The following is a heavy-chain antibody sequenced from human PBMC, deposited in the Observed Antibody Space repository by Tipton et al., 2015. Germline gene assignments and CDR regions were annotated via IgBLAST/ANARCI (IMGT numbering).Heavy chain of an antibody. CDR3: ARDLEHGMDV. V-gene: IGHV4-61*01. CDR1: GGSVSSGSYH. D-gene: IGHD5-24*01. J-gene: IGHJ6*02. Sequence: PGLVKPSETLSLTCTVSGGSVSSGSYHWGWIRQAPGKGLEWIGYIQYSGSTNYNPSLKSRVTISVDTSKTQFSLKMSSVTASDTAVYYCARDLEHGMDVWGHGTTVTVSS. CDR2: IQYSGST.